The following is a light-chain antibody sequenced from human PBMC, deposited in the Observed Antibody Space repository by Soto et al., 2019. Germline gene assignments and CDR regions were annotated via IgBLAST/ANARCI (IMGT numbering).Light chain of an antibody. J-gene: IGKJ1*01. CDR2: GAS. Sequence: EIVLTQSPSTLSFSPGEGSTLSFRASQSVSSKLAWYQQKPGQAPRLLIYGASTRATGIPARFSGSGSGTEFTLIISSLQSEDSAVYYCQQYNSWLWTFGQGTKVDIK. CDR3: QQYNSWLWT. CDR1: QSVSSK. V-gene: IGKV3-15*01.